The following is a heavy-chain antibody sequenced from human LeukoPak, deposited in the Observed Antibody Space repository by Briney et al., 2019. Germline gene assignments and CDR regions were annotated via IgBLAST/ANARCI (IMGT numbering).Heavy chain of an antibody. V-gene: IGHV3-7*03. CDR2: IKQNGTEK. D-gene: IGHD2-15*01. J-gene: IGHJ4*02. CDR3: ARGGWYHDY. CDR1: GFTFSDYW. Sequence: GGSLRLSCAASGFTFSDYWMSWVRQAPGKGLEWVANIKQNGTEKDYVDSVKGRFTISRDNARNSLYLQMNSLRAGDTAVYYCARGGWYHDYWGQGTLVTVSS.